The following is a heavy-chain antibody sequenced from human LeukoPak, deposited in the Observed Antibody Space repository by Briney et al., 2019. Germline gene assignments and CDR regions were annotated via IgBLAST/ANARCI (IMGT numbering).Heavy chain of an antibody. D-gene: IGHD1-7*01. CDR3: ASALITGTTIGPDY. Sequence: ASVRVSCKASGYTFTGYYMHWVRQAPGQGLEWMGWINPNSGGTNYAQKFQGRVTMTRDTSISTAYMELSRLRSDDTAVYYCASALITGTTIGPDYWGQGTLVTVSS. CDR1: GYTFTGYY. V-gene: IGHV1-2*02. J-gene: IGHJ4*02. CDR2: INPNSGGT.